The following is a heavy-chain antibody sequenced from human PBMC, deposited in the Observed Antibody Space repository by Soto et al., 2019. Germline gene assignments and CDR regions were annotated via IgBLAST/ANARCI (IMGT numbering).Heavy chain of an antibody. CDR2: ISSSAIYI. CDR1: GFNFITYS. V-gene: IGHV3-21*02. J-gene: IGHJ4*02. Sequence: EVQLVESGGGPVRPGGSLRLSCAASGFNFITYSLNWVRQAPGKGLEWVASISSSAIYIDYADSVKGRFTISRDNANNSLYLQMNSLRAEDTATYYCVRESEDLTSNFDYWGQGTLVTVSS. CDR3: VRESEDLTSNFDY.